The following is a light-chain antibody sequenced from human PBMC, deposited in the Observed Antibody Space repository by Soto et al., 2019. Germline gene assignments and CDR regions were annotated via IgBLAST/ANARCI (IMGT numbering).Light chain of an antibody. Sequence: DIKMTKSPSTLSASVGDRVTITCRARQSISSWLAWYKQKPGKAPKLLIYKASSLESGVPSRCSGSGSGTEFTLTISSLHHDEFETYDCQQYKSYSTFGPGTKVDIK. CDR1: QSISSW. V-gene: IGKV1-5*03. CDR3: QQYKSYST. J-gene: IGKJ3*01. CDR2: KAS.